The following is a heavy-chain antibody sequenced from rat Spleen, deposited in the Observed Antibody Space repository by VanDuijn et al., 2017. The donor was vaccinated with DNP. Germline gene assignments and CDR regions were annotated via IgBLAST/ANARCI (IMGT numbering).Heavy chain of an antibody. CDR1: GFTFSDYN. CDR3: AGQGTTGNPYWYFDF. J-gene: IGHJ1*01. CDR2: IIYDGSRT. D-gene: IGHD1-11*01. V-gene: IGHV5S10*01. Sequence: EVQLVESGGGLVQPGRSLKLSCAASGFTFSDYNMAWVRQAPKKGLEWVATIIYDGSRTYYRDSVKGRFTISRDNAKSTLYLQMDSLRSEDTATYYCAGQGTTGNPYWYFDFWGPGTLVTVSS.